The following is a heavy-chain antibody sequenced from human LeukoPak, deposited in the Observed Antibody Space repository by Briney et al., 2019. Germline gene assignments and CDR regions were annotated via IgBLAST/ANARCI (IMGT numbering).Heavy chain of an antibody. CDR3: ARVPPGIAVAGSYYFDY. J-gene: IGHJ4*02. V-gene: IGHV4-30-4*01. D-gene: IGHD6-19*01. CDR1: GGSISSGDYY. CDR2: IYYSGST. Sequence: SETLSLTCTVSGGSISSGDYYWSWIRQPPGKGLEWIGYIYYSGSTYYNPSLKSRVTISVDTSKNQFSLKLSSVTAADTAVYYCARVPPGIAVAGSYYFDYWGQGTLVTVSS.